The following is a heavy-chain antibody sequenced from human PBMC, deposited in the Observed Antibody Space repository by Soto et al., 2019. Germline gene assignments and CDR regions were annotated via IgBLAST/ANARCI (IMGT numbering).Heavy chain of an antibody. CDR2: INAAIGNT. CDR1: GYTFTNYA. J-gene: IGHJ4*02. CDR3: ARRIVYGSGSDSFDY. Sequence: QVQLVQSGAEVKKPGASVKVSCKASGYTFTNYAMHWVRQAPGQRLEWMGWINAAIGNTTYSQKHQGSVTITRDTSANAAYMELSSLRSADTAVNYCARRIVYGSGSDSFDYWGQGALVTVSS. V-gene: IGHV1-3*01. D-gene: IGHD3-10*01.